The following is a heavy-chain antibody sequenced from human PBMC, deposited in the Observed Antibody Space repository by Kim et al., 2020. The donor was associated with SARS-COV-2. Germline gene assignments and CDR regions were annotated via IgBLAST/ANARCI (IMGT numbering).Heavy chain of an antibody. V-gene: IGHV3-53*01. J-gene: IGHJ4*02. CDR3: ARVTRDGWYVDY. CDR2: IYIGGIT. Sequence: GGSLRLSCAASGFTVSSYCMSWVRQTPGKGLEWVSVIYIGGITYYPDSAKGRFTISRDNSKNTLYLQMTSLRAEDTAMYYCARVTRDGWYVDYWGRGTLVTVSS. CDR1: GFTVSSYC. D-gene: IGHD6-19*01.